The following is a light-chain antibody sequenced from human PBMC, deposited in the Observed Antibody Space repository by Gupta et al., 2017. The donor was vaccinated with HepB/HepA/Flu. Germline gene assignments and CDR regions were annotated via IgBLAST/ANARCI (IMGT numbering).Light chain of an antibody. J-gene: IGKJ1*01. Sequence: EIVMTQSPATLSVSPGERATHSCRASQNINSHVAWYQQKPGQAPRLLILNQSTRGTDIPARFSGSGSGTEFTLTISILQAEDFVVYYCQQKNLWPWTFGQGTKVEIK. CDR2: NQS. CDR1: QNINSH. CDR3: QQKNLWPWT. V-gene: IGKV3-15*01.